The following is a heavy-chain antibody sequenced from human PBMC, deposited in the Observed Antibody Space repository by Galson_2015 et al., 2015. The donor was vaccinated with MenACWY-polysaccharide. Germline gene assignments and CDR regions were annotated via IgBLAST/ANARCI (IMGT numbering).Heavy chain of an antibody. J-gene: IGHJ4*02. CDR3: AREGSTSCFDY. Sequence: SLRLSCAASGFTFSSYAMHWVRQAPGKGLEWVAVISYDGSNKYYADSVKGRFTISRDNSKDTLYLQMNSLRAEDTAVYYCAREGSTSCFDYWGQGILVTVSS. D-gene: IGHD2-2*01. V-gene: IGHV3-30-3*01. CDR1: GFTFSSYA. CDR2: ISYDGSNK.